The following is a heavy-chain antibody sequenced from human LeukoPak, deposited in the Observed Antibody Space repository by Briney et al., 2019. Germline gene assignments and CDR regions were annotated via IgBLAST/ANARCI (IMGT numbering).Heavy chain of an antibody. CDR1: GGTFSSYA. J-gene: IGHJ5*02. CDR2: IIPILGIA. V-gene: IGHV1-69*04. D-gene: IGHD6-13*01. CDR3: ASAAAGASEWFDP. Sequence: ASVKVSCKASGGTFSSYAISWVRQAPGQGLEWMGRIIPILGIANYAQKFQGRVTITADKSTSTAYMELSSLRSEDTAVYYCASAAAGASEWFDPRGQGTLVTVSS.